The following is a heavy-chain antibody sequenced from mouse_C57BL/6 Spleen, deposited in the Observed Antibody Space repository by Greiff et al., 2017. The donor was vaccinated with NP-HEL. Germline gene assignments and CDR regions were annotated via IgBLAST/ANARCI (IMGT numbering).Heavy chain of an antibody. CDR2: INPYNGDT. D-gene: IGHD2-4*01. CDR3: ARRTGHDYHYFDY. Sequence: EVQLKESGPELVKPGDSVKISCKASGYSFTGYFMNWVMQSHGKSLEWIGRINPYNGDTFYNQKFKGKATLTVDKSSSTAHMELRSLTSEDSAVYYCARRTGHDYHYFDYWGQGTTLTVSS. CDR1: GYSFTGYF. J-gene: IGHJ2*01. V-gene: IGHV1-20*01.